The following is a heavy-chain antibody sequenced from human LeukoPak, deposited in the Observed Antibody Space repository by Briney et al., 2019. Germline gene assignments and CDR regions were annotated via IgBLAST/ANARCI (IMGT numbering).Heavy chain of an antibody. V-gene: IGHV3-43D*03. CDR3: AKDMAAYYYSSGNIDY. Sequence: GGSLRLSCAASGFTFDDYAMHWVRQAPGKGLEWVSFISWDGGSTYYADSVKGRFTISRDNSKNSLYLQMNSLRAEDTALYYCAKDMAAYYYSSGNIDYWGQGTLVTVSS. J-gene: IGHJ4*02. D-gene: IGHD3-10*01. CDR2: ISWDGGST. CDR1: GFTFDDYA.